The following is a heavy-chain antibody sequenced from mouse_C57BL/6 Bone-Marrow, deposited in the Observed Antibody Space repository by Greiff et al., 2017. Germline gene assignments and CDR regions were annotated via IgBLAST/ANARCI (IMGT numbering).Heavy chain of an antibody. D-gene: IGHD1-1*01. Sequence: VQLQESGAELARPGASVKLSCKASGYTFTSYGISWVKQRTGQGLEWIGEIYPRSGNTYYNEKFKGKATMSADKSSSTSYMELRSLTSEDSAVYVWARSGCLYYGSSYGYWGQGTTLTVSS. J-gene: IGHJ2*01. V-gene: IGHV1-81*01. CDR2: IYPRSGNT. CDR1: GYTFTSYG. CDR3: ARSGCLYYGSSYGY.